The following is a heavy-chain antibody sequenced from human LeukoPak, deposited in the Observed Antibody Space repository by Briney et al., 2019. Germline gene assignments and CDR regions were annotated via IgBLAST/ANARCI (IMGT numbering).Heavy chain of an antibody. CDR2: ISNNGGYT. CDR3: AKQLGYCSDGSCYFPY. Sequence: PGGSLRLSCAASGCTFSSYSMNWVRQAPGKGLEWVSAISNNGGYTYYADSVQGRFTISRDNSKSTLCLQMNSLRAEDTAVYYCAKQLGYCSDGSCYFPYWGQGTLVTVFS. V-gene: IGHV3-23*01. CDR1: GCTFSSYS. J-gene: IGHJ4*02. D-gene: IGHD2-15*01.